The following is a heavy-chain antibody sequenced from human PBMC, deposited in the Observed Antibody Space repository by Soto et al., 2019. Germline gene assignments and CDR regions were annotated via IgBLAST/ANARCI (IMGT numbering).Heavy chain of an antibody. J-gene: IGHJ4*02. Sequence: SVKVSCKASGGTFSSYAISWVRQAPGQGLEWMGGIIPIFGTANYAQKFQGRVTITADESTSTAYMELSSLRSEDTAVYYCARDTSYCGGDCYSGFDYWGQGTLVTVSS. CDR2: IIPIFGTA. V-gene: IGHV1-69*13. D-gene: IGHD2-21*02. CDR3: ARDTSYCGGDCYSGFDY. CDR1: GGTFSSYA.